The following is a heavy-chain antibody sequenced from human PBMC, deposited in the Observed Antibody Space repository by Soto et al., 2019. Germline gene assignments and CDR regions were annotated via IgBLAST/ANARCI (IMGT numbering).Heavy chain of an antibody. D-gene: IGHD3-10*01. Sequence: SETLSLTCTVSGGSISSGGYYWSWLRQHPGKGLEWIGYIYYSGSTYYNPSLKSRVTISVDTSKNQFSLKLSSVTAADTAVYYCARAGILLWFGELLGSASHFDYWGQGTLVTVS. J-gene: IGHJ4*02. CDR1: GGSISSGGYY. CDR3: ARAGILLWFGELLGSASHFDY. CDR2: IYYSGST. V-gene: IGHV4-31*03.